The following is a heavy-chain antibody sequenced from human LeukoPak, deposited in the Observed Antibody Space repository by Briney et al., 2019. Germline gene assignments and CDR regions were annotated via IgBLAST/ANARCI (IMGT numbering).Heavy chain of an antibody. Sequence: ASVKVSCKASVGTFSSYAISWVRQAPGQGLEWMGGIIPIFGTANYAQKFQGRVTITADESTSTAYMELSSLRSEDTAVYYCARDPRSLRYFDWSYFDYWGQGTLVTVSS. J-gene: IGHJ4*02. CDR1: VGTFSSYA. CDR2: IIPIFGTA. D-gene: IGHD3-9*01. CDR3: ARDPRSLRYFDWSYFDY. V-gene: IGHV1-69*01.